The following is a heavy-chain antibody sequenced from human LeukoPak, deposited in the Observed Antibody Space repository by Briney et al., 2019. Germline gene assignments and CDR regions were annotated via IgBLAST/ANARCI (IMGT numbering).Heavy chain of an antibody. CDR1: GFTFSSYS. Sequence: GGSLRLSCAASGFTFSSYSMNWVRQAPGKGLEWVSSISSSSSYIYYADSVKGRFTISRDNAKNSLYLQMNSLRAEDTAVYYCARGLGGYDKTSDYWGQGTLVTVSS. V-gene: IGHV3-21*01. J-gene: IGHJ4*02. CDR3: ARGLGGYDKTSDY. CDR2: ISSSSSYI. D-gene: IGHD5-12*01.